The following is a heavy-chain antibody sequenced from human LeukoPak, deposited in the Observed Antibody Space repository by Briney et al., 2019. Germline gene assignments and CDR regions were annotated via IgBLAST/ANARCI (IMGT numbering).Heavy chain of an antibody. D-gene: IGHD5-18*01. CDR1: GDSISSHYW. CDR3: ARKGYTYGTSDY. Sequence: SETLSLTCAVSGDSISSHYWWSWVRQPPGKGLEWIGEIYHSGSTNYNPSLKRRVTISVDKSKNQFSLKLTSLTAADTAVYYCARKGYTYGTSDYWGPGTLVTVSS. V-gene: IGHV4-4*02. J-gene: IGHJ4*02. CDR2: IYHSGST.